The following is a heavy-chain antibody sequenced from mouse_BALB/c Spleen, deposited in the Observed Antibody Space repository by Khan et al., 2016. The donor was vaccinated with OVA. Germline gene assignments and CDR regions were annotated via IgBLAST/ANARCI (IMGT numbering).Heavy chain of an antibody. J-gene: IGHJ3*01. CDR1: GFTFSTFA. Sequence: EVELVESGGGLVKPGGSLKLSCAASGFTFSTFAMSWVRQTPEKRLEWVTTISSDGDYTYYPDNVTARFTISRDHAKNTLYLQMISLRSEDTAMYSCARSPYGNFAYWGQGTLVTVSA. V-gene: IGHV5-9-3*01. D-gene: IGHD2-1*01. CDR2: ISSDGDYT. CDR3: ARSPYGNFAY.